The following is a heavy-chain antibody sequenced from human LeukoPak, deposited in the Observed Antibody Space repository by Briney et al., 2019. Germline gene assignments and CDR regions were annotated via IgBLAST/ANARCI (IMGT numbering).Heavy chain of an antibody. J-gene: IGHJ6*02. CDR3: ARDQGWDIVLVPAAMSDYYYGMDV. V-gene: IGHV1-3*01. Sequence: GASVKVSCKASGGTFSSYAISWVRQAPGQGLEWMGWINAGNGNTKYSQKFQGRVTITRDTSASTAYMELSSLRSEDTAVYYCARDQGWDIVLVPAAMSDYYYGMDVWGQGTTVTVSS. CDR2: INAGNGNT. CDR1: GGTFSSYA. D-gene: IGHD2-2*01.